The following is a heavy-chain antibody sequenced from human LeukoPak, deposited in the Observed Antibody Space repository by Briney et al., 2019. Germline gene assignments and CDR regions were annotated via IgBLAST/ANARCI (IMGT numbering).Heavy chain of an antibody. CDR1: GDFISSSNYY. J-gene: IGHJ6*03. Sequence: SENLSLTCTVSGDFISSSNYYWGWIRQPPGKGLDWIGNIYYTGKTYYNPSLYGRVTISTDTSNNQFSLELSSVTAADTAVYYCASPDFWSGKSTNYYMDVWGKGTTVTVSS. V-gene: IGHV4-39*01. CDR2: IYYTGKT. D-gene: IGHD3-3*01. CDR3: ASPDFWSGKSTNYYMDV.